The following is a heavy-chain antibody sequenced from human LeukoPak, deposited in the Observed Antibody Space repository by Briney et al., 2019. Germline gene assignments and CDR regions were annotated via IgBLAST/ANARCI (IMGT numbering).Heavy chain of an antibody. D-gene: IGHD1-7*01. Sequence: GTSLRLSRAASGFTFRNYGIHWVRQAPGKGLEWVAIIWYDGSNKYYADSVKGRFTISRDNPKNTLYLQMSSLRAEDTALYYCARGNYQLSNGMDVWGQGTTVTVSS. CDR3: ARGNYQLSNGMDV. V-gene: IGHV3-33*01. CDR1: GFTFRNYG. CDR2: IWYDGSNK. J-gene: IGHJ6*02.